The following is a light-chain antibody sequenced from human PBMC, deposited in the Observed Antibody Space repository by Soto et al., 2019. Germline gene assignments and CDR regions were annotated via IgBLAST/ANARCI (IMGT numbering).Light chain of an antibody. V-gene: IGLV1-51*01. J-gene: IGLJ2*01. Sequence: QSVLTQPPSVSAAPGQKVTISCSGSSSNIGHNYVSWYQQLPGTAPKLLVYDNNKRPSGIPDRFSGSKSGTSATLGITGLQTGDEADYYCGTWDSSRSGGVFGGGTKLTVL. CDR3: GTWDSSRSGGV. CDR1: SSNIGHNY. CDR2: DNN.